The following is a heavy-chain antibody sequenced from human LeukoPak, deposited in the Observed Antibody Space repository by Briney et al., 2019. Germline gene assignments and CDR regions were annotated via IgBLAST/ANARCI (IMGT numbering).Heavy chain of an antibody. D-gene: IGHD1-26*01. V-gene: IGHV1-2*02. J-gene: IGHJ4*02. CDR3: ASRRSGGSQGVFDY. CDR1: GYTFTAYY. Sequence: GASVKVSCKASGYTFTAYYIHWVRQAPGQGLEWMGYINTKSDGTIYAQKFQGRVTITTEESTSTAYMELSSLRSEDTAVYYCASRRSGGSQGVFDYWGQGTLVTVSS. CDR2: INTKSDGT.